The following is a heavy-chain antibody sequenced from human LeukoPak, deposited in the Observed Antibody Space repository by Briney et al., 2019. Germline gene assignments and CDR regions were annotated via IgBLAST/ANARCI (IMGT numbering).Heavy chain of an antibody. V-gene: IGHV3-9*01. D-gene: IGHD5-18*01. J-gene: IGHJ4*02. CDR1: GFTFDDYA. CDR3: AKGEYGQLWSPLDY. CDR2: ISWNSGSI. Sequence: PGRSLRLSCAASGFTFDDYAMHWVRQAPGKGLEWVSGISWNSGSIGYADPVKGRFTISRDNAKNSLYLQMNSLRAEDTALYYCAKGEYGQLWSPLDYWGQGTLVTVSS.